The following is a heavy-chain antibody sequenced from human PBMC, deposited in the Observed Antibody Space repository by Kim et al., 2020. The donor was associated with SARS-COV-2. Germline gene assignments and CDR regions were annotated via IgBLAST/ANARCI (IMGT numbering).Heavy chain of an antibody. J-gene: IGHJ5*01. D-gene: IGHD3-9*01. CDR1: GVSISAYY. CDR3: ARHLSASGILYEFDS. Sequence: SETLSLTCSVSGVSISAYYWSWIRQPPGKGLEWIAYVSDGGDTNHNPSLKTPVIISVDTSKKQVSLELKSVTASDTAIYYCARHLSASGILYEFDSWGQGTAVTVSS. CDR2: VSDGGDT. V-gene: IGHV4-59*08.